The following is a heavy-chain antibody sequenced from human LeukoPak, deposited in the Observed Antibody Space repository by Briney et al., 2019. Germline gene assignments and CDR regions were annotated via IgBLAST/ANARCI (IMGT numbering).Heavy chain of an antibody. V-gene: IGHV3-30*04. CDR3: ARSGRAFDI. CDR1: GFTFSSCA. J-gene: IGHJ3*02. Sequence: PGRSLRLSCAASGFTFSSCAMHWVRQAPGKGLEWVAVISYDGSNKYYADSVKGRFTISRDNSKNTLYLQMNSLRAEDTAVYYCARSGRAFDIWGQGTMVTVSS. CDR2: ISYDGSNK.